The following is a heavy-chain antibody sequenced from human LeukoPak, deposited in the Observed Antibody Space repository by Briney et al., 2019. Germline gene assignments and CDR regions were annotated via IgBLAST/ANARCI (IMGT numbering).Heavy chain of an antibody. CDR2: IQQEGSEK. CDR1: GFTFSSYW. D-gene: IGHD3-10*01. J-gene: IGHJ4*02. CDR3: ARYYYGSGSYYAKYYFDY. V-gene: IGHV3-7*01. Sequence: GGSLRLSCAASGFTFSSYWMSWVRQAPGKGLEWVANIQQEGSEKYYVDSVKGRFTISRDNAKNSLYLHMNSLRAEDTAIYYCARYYYGSGSYYAKYYFDYWGQGTLVTVSS.